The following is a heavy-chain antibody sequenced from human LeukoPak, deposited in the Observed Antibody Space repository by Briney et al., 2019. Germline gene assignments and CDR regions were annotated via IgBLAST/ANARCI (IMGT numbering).Heavy chain of an antibody. CDR3: ARGSIQLWNPDY. J-gene: IGHJ4*02. D-gene: IGHD5-18*01. Sequence: SETLSLTCTVSGGSISSYYWSWIRQPAGKGLEWIGYIYYSGSTNYNPSLKSRVTISVDTSKNQFSLKLSSVTAADTAVYYCARGSIQLWNPDYWGQGTLVTVSS. CDR1: GGSISSYY. V-gene: IGHV4-59*01. CDR2: IYYSGST.